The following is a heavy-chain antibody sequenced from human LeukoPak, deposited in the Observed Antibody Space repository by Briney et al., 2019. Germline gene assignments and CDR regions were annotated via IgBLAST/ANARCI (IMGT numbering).Heavy chain of an antibody. CDR2: ISAYNGNT. CDR3: ARDLRGSSWSSYYFDY. V-gene: IGHV1-18*01. J-gene: IGHJ4*02. D-gene: IGHD6-13*01. Sequence: ASVKVSCKASGYTFTSYGISWVRQAPGQGLEWMGWISAYNGNTNYAQKLQGRVTMTTDTSTSTAYMELRSLRSDDTAVYYCARDLRGSSWSSYYFDYWGQGTLVTVSS. CDR1: GYTFTSYG.